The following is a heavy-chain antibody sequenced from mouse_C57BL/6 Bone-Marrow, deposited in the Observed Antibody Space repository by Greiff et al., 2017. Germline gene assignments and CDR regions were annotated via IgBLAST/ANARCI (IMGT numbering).Heavy chain of an antibody. CDR3: ARSYPWFAY. Sequence: VQLQQPGAELVKPGASVKLSCKASGYTFTSYWMHWVKQRPGQGLEWIGMIHPNSGSTNYNEKFKRKATLTVDKSSSTAYMQLSSLTSEDSAVYYCARSYPWFAYWGQGTLVTVSA. D-gene: IGHD1-1*01. V-gene: IGHV1-64*01. CDR2: IHPNSGST. J-gene: IGHJ3*01. CDR1: GYTFTSYW.